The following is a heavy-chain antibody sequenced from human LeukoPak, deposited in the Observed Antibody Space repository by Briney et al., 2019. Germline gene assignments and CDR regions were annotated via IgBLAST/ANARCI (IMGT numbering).Heavy chain of an antibody. CDR1: GFTFSSYG. Sequence: GGSLRLSCAASGFTFSSYGMHWVRQAPGKGLEWVAFIQYDGSNKYYADSVKGRFTISRDNSKNTLYLQMNSLRAEDTAVYYCAKDAVQGYYYMDVWGKGTTVTVSS. V-gene: IGHV3-30*02. CDR2: IQYDGSNK. CDR3: AKDAVQGYYYMDV. J-gene: IGHJ6*03.